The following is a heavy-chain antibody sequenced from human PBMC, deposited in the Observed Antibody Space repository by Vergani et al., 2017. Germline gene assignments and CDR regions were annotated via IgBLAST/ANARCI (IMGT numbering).Heavy chain of an antibody. CDR3: ARYPSGDYYYYMDV. Sequence: QLQLQESGPGLVKPSETLSLTCTVSGGSISSSSYYWGWIRQPPGKGLEWIGSIYYSGSTYYNPSLKSRVTISVDTSKNQFSLKLSSVTAADTAVYYCARYPSGDYYYYMDVWGKGTTVTVSS. CDR2: IYYSGST. J-gene: IGHJ6*03. CDR1: GGSISSSSYY. D-gene: IGHD2-15*01. V-gene: IGHV4-39*01.